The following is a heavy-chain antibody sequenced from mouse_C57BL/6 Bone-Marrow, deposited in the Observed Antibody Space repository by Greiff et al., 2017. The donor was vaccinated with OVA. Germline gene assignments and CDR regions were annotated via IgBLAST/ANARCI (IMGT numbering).Heavy chain of an antibody. J-gene: IGHJ1*03. D-gene: IGHD2-4*01. Sequence: EVKVVESGGGLVQSGRSLRLSCATSGFPFSDFYMEWVRQAPGKGLEWIAASRNKANDYTTEYSASVKGRFIVSRDTSQSILYLQMNALRAEDTAIYYCARDAGDYDGGPWYFDVWGTGTTVTVSS. V-gene: IGHV7-1*01. CDR3: ARDAGDYDGGPWYFDV. CDR2: SRNKANDYTT. CDR1: GFPFSDFY.